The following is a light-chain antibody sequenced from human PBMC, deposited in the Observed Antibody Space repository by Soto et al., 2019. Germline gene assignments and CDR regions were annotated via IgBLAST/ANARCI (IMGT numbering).Light chain of an antibody. J-gene: IGKJ5*01. Sequence: DIQMTQSPFSLSASVGDRVTITCRASRSISIFLNWYQQKPGGAPKLLIYSASTLQTGVPSRFTGSGSVTDFTLSISSLQPEDTATYYCQQGYGTPFTFGQGTRLEIQ. CDR3: QQGYGTPFT. CDR1: RSISIF. V-gene: IGKV1-39*01. CDR2: SAS.